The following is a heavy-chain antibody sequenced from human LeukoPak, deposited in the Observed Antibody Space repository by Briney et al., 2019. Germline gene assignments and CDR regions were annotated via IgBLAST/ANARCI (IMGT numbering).Heavy chain of an antibody. CDR1: GGSISSSSYY. Sequence: SETLSLTCTVSGGSISSSSYYWGWIRQPPGKGLEWIGSIYYSGSTYYNPSLKSRVTISVDTSKNQFSLKLSSVTAADTAVYYCARGRYDFWSGYYEGSIISWGQGTLVTVSS. J-gene: IGHJ4*02. D-gene: IGHD3-3*01. CDR3: ARGRYDFWSGYYEGSIIS. CDR2: IYYSGST. V-gene: IGHV4-39*01.